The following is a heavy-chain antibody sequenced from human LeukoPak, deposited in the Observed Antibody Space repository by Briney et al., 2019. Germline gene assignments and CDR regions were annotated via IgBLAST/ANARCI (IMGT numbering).Heavy chain of an antibody. J-gene: IGHJ4*02. CDR3: ARRVTSSGWYRDDY. D-gene: IGHD6-19*01. V-gene: IGHV4-59*08. Sequence: SETLSLTCTVSGGSITSDYWSWIRQPPGKGLEGIGYIYYSGSTSYNPSLVSRVTISVDTSKNQFSLKLSSVTAADTAVYYCARRVTSSGWYRDDYWGQGTLVTVSS. CDR1: GGSITSDY. CDR2: IYYSGST.